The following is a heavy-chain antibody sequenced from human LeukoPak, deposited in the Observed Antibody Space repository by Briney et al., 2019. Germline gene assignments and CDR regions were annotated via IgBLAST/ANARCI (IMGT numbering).Heavy chain of an antibody. CDR3: ARARDGYNSWNFDY. V-gene: IGHV1-69*05. D-gene: IGHD5-24*01. CDR1: GGTFSSYA. CDR2: IIPIFGTA. Sequence: ASVKVSCKASGGTFSSYAISWVRQAPGQGLEWMGRIIPIFGTASYAQKFQGRVTITTDESTSTAYMELSSLRSEDTAVYCCARARDGYNSWNFDYWGQGTLVTVSS. J-gene: IGHJ4*02.